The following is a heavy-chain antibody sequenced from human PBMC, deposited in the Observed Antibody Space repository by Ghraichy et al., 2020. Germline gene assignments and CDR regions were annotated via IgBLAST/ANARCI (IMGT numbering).Heavy chain of an antibody. V-gene: IGHV3-30-3*01. CDR3: VRVRIVGGTSPDAFDT. Sequence: SCTGSGFTFSSYAIHWIRQAPGKGLEWVTVISYDGTIQFYADSVKDRLTISRDNSRTSVYLQMNSLRVEDTAVYYCVRVRIVGGTSPDAFDTWGQGTMVTVSS. J-gene: IGHJ3*02. CDR2: ISYDGTIQ. D-gene: IGHD1-26*01. CDR1: GFTFSSYA.